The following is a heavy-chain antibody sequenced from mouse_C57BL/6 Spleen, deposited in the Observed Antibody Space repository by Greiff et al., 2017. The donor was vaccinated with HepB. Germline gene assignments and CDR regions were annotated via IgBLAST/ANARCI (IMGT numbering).Heavy chain of an antibody. CDR2: IDPENGDT. V-gene: IGHV14-4*01. D-gene: IGHD1-1*02. CDR3: TLEVARGYFDY. Sequence: VQLQQSGAELVRPGASVKLSCTASGFNIKDDYMHWVKQRPEQGLEWIGWIDPENGDTEYASKFKGKATITADTSSNTAYLQLSSLTSEDTAVYYCTLEVARGYFDYWGQGTTLTVSS. CDR1: GFNIKDDY. J-gene: IGHJ2*01.